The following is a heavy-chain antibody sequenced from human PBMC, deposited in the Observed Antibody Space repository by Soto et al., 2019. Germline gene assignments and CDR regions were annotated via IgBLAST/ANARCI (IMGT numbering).Heavy chain of an antibody. CDR2: IYHSGST. V-gene: IGHV4-59*12. CDR1: GGSISSYY. J-gene: IGHJ3*02. D-gene: IGHD6-19*01. Sequence: SETLSLTCAVSGGSISSYYWSWIRQPPGKGLEWIGEIYHSGSTNYNPSLKSRVTISVDKSKKQFSLKLSSVTAADTAVYYCASAGAGIAVAGTGDDAFDIWGQGTMVTVSS. CDR3: ASAGAGIAVAGTGDDAFDI.